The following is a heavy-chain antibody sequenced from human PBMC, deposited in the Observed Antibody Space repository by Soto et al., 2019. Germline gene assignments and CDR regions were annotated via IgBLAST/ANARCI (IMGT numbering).Heavy chain of an antibody. CDR1: GYTFTGYH. Sequence: QVQLVQSGAEVKEPGASVKVSCKASGYTFTGYHINWVRQAPGQGLEWMGWINTNSGGTNYAQKFQGWVAMTRDTSINTAYVELSRLRSDDTAVYYCARWVGASNWFDPWGQGTLVTVSS. CDR2: INTNSGGT. J-gene: IGHJ5*02. V-gene: IGHV1-2*04. D-gene: IGHD1-26*01. CDR3: ARWVGASNWFDP.